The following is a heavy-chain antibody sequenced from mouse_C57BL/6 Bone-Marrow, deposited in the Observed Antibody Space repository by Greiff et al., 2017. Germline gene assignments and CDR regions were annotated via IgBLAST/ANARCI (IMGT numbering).Heavy chain of an antibody. V-gene: IGHV1-85*01. CDR1: GYTFTSYD. CDR3: AKGGVVATRNYAMDY. J-gene: IGHJ4*01. D-gene: IGHD1-1*01. CDR2: IYPRDGST. Sequence: QVQLKESGPELVKPGASVKLSCKASGYTFTSYDINWVKQRPGQGLEWIGWIYPRDGSTKYNEKFKGKATLTVDTSSSTAYMELHSLTSEDSAVYFCAKGGVVATRNYAMDYWGQGTSVTVSA.